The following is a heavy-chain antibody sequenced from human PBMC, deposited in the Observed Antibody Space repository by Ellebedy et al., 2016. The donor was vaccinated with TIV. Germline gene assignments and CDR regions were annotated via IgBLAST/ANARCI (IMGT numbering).Heavy chain of an antibody. CDR2: ISGSGGST. Sequence: GESLKISXAASGFTFSSYAMSWVRQAPGKGPEWVSGISGSGGSTYSADSVKGRFTISRDISKNTLYLQMNSLRAEDTAVYYCASLNSGRSSAFHIWGQGTLVTVSS. V-gene: IGHV3-23*01. CDR1: GFTFSSYA. CDR3: ASLNSGRSSAFHI. D-gene: IGHD1-26*01. J-gene: IGHJ3*02.